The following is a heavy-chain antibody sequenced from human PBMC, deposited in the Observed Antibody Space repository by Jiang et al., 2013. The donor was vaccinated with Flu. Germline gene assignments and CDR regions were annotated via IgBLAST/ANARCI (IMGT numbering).Heavy chain of an antibody. D-gene: IGHD3-3*01. V-gene: IGHV4-39*07. CDR1: GGSITSSYY. CDR2: IYYSGTT. J-gene: IGHJ4*02. CDR3: ARTNFWSGYSSFDY. Sequence: GLVKPSETLSLTCSVSGGSITSSYYWGWIRQPPGKGLEWIGTIYYSGTTYYNPSLKSRVTISVDTSKNQFSLKLSSVTAADTAVYYCARTNFWSGYSSFDYWGQGTLVTVSS.